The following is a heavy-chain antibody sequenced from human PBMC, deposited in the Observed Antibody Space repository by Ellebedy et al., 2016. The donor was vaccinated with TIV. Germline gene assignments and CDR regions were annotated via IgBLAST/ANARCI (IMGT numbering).Heavy chain of an antibody. J-gene: IGHJ6*02. D-gene: IGHD5-12*01. V-gene: IGHV3-7*03. Sequence: PGGSLRLSCAASGFTLSNHWMTWARQAPGKGLQWVANIDKNGAVKLYEDSVKGRFSISRDTGDNSVYLQMNSLRAEDTAVYCCARTGYGYHGMDVWGQGTTVTVSS. CDR3: ARTGYGYHGMDV. CDR2: IDKNGAVK. CDR1: GFTLSNHW.